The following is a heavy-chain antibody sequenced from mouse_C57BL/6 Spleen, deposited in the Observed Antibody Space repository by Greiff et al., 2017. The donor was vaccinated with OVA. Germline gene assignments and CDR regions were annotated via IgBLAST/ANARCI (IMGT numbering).Heavy chain of an antibody. Sequence: EVKLMESGPELVKPGASVKISCKASGYSFTGYFMNWVKQSHGKSLEWIGRINPYNGDTFYNQKFKGKATLTVDKSSSTAHMELLSLTSEDFAVYYCAREDYGNPVAYAMDYWGQGTSVTVSS. CDR3: AREDYGNPVAYAMDY. CDR1: GYSFTGYF. J-gene: IGHJ4*01. V-gene: IGHV1-37*01. D-gene: IGHD2-1*01. CDR2: INPYNGDT.